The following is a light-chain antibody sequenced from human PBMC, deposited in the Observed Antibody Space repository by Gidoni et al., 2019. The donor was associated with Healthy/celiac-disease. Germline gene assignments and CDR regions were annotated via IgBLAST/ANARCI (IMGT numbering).Light chain of an antibody. CDR2: DAS. CDR3: QQYNSSL. V-gene: IGKV1-5*01. CDR1: QSISSW. Sequence: DIQMTQSPSTLSASVGDRVTITCRASQSISSWLAWYQQKPGKAPKLLIYDASSLESGVPSRFSGSGSGTEFTLTISSLQPDDSATYYCQQYNSSLFXXXTKVEIK. J-gene: IGKJ1*01.